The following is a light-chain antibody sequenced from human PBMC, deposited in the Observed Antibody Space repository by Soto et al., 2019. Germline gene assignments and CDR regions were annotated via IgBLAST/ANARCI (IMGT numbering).Light chain of an antibody. V-gene: IGKV3-11*01. CDR1: QSVSSY. Sequence: EXVLTQSPATLSLSPGERATLSCRASQSVSSYLAWYQQKPGQAPRLLIYDASNRATGIPARFSGSGSGTDFTLTISSLEPEDFAVYYCQQRSNWPPLTFGGGTKVEIK. CDR3: QQRSNWPPLT. J-gene: IGKJ4*01. CDR2: DAS.